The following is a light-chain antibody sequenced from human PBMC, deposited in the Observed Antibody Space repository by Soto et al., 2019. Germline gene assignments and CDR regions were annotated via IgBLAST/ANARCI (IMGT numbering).Light chain of an antibody. CDR3: QQRSDWPPT. V-gene: IGKV3-11*01. Sequence: EIVLTQSPATLSLSPGERATLSCRASQTVGSYLAWFRQTPGQAPRLLIYDTSIRATGIPARFSGSGSGTDLTLTISSLEAEDFAVYYCQQRSDWPPTFGQGTRWIS. CDR1: QTVGSY. J-gene: IGKJ1*01. CDR2: DTS.